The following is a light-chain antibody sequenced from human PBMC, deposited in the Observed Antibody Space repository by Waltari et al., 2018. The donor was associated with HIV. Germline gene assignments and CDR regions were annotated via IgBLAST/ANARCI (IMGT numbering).Light chain of an antibody. CDR1: SSDVGRYNY. CDR3: SSYTGSRTVV. J-gene: IGLJ2*01. Sequence: QSALTQPASVSGSPGQSITLPCTGASSDVGRYNYVSWYQHHPGNAPKPIIYDVSNRPSGVSNRFSGSKSGTTASLTISGLQAEDEADYYCSSYTGSRTVVFGGGTKLTVL. V-gene: IGLV2-14*03. CDR2: DVS.